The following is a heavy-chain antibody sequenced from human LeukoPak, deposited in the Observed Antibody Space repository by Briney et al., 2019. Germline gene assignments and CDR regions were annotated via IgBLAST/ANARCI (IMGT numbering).Heavy chain of an antibody. Sequence: SETLSLTCAVSGGSISSGGYSWSWIRQPPGKGLEWIGYIYYSGSTYYNPSLKSRVTISVDTSKNQFSLKLSSVTAADTAVYYCARVVVWSGYYSDYWGQGTLVTVSS. CDR2: IYYSGST. D-gene: IGHD3-3*01. V-gene: IGHV4-30-4*07. CDR1: GGSISSGGYS. CDR3: ARVVVWSGYYSDY. J-gene: IGHJ4*02.